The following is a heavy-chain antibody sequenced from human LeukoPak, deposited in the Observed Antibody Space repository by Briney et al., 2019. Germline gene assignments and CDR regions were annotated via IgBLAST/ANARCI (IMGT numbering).Heavy chain of an antibody. J-gene: IGHJ4*02. V-gene: IGHV3-23*01. D-gene: IGHD6-19*01. CDR2: ISDSGDYT. CDR3: SKETATVGGTREY. CDR1: GFTFSTYA. Sequence: GGSLRLSCAASGFTFSTYAMSWVRQAPGKGLEWVSAISDSGDYTYYADSVKGRFTISRDNSKNTLYLQMNSLRAEDTAVYYCSKETATVGGTREYWGQGTLVTVSS.